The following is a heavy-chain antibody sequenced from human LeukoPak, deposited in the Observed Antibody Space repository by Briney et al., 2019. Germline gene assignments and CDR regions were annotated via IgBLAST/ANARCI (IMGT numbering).Heavy chain of an antibody. CDR3: ARDQGGGATDFDY. CDR2: INPNSGGT. J-gene: IGHJ4*02. D-gene: IGHD1-26*01. CDR1: RYTFNVYY. Sequence: ASVKVSCKASRYTFNVYYIHWVRQAAGQGLEWMGWINPNSGGTNFAQKFQGRVTLTRDTSISTVYMELSRVTSDYTAVYYCARDQGGGATDFDYWGQGTLVTVCS. V-gene: IGHV1-2*02.